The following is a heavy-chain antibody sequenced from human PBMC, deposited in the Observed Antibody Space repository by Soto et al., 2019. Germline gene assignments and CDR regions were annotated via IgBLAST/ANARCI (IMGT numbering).Heavy chain of an antibody. D-gene: IGHD3-10*01. CDR1: GFTFSNAW. V-gene: IGHV3-15*07. Sequence: GGSLRLSCAASGFTFSNAWMNWVRQAPGKGLEWVGRIKSKTDGGTTDYAAPVKGRFTISRDDSKNTLYLQMNSLKTEDTAVYYCTTDVILLWFGELLLNRDYWGQGTLVTVSS. CDR2: IKSKTDGGTT. J-gene: IGHJ4*02. CDR3: TTDVILLWFGELLLNRDY.